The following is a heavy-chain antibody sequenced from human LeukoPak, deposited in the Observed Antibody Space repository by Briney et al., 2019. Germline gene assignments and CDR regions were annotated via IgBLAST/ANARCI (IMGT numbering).Heavy chain of an antibody. V-gene: IGHV3-9*01. CDR1: GVTFDDYA. CDR3: AKAAYSSGGEVDY. J-gene: IGHJ4*02. Sequence: PGGSLRLSCAASGVTFDDYAMHWVRQAPGKGLEGVSGISGNSGSIDYADSVKGRFTISRDNAKNSLYLQMNSLRAEDTALYDCAKAAYSSGGEVDYWGQGTLVTVSS. D-gene: IGHD6-19*01. CDR2: ISGNSGSI.